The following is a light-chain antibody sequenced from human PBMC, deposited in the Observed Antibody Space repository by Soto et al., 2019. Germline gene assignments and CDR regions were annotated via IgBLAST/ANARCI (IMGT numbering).Light chain of an antibody. CDR1: QSATFY. CDR2: DTS. CDR3: QQRGTWPPT. V-gene: IGKV3-11*01. J-gene: IGKJ2*01. Sequence: EIVLTQSPATLSLSPGQRATLSCRASQSATFYLAWYQQKPGQAPRLLIYDTSNRATGIPARFSGSGSGTEFTRTLSRLEPGDFAVYYCQQRGTWPPTFGQGTKLEIK.